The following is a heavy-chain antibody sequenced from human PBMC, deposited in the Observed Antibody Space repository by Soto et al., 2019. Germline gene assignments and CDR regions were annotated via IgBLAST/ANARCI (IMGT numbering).Heavy chain of an antibody. J-gene: IGHJ6*02. D-gene: IGHD5-18*01. CDR1: FFPFSNYA. V-gene: IGHV3-30-3*01. Sequence: SLRLSFSSSFFPFSNYAMHCVLPSPVPCLDCFSVISSAGSYKYNANSVKGRFTISRDNSKNTLYLQMNSLRAEDTAVYYCARDTGPNGYNYYYFGMDVWGQGTTVTVSS. CDR3: ARDTGPNGYNYYYFGMDV. CDR2: ISSAGSYK.